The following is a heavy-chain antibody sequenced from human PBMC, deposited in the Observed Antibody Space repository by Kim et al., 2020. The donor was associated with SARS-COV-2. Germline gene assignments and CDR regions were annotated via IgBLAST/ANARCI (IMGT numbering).Heavy chain of an antibody. V-gene: IGHV4-61*01. CDR1: GGSVSSCSYY. J-gene: IGHJ4*02. D-gene: IGHD3-10*01. CDR3: ARASSPWFGELVHFDY. Sequence: SETLSLTCTVSGGSVSSCSYYWSWIRQPPGKGLEWIGYIYYSGSTNYNPSLKSRVTISVDTSKNQFSLKLSSVTAADTAVYYCARASSPWFGELVHFDYWGQGTLVTVSS. CDR2: IYYSGST.